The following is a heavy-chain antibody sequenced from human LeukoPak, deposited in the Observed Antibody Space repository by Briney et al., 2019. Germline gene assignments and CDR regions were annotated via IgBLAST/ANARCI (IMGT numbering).Heavy chain of an antibody. Sequence: TLSLTCTVSGGSISSYYWSWIRQPPGKALEWLALIYWNDDKRYSPSLKSRLTITKDTSKNQVVLTMTNMDPVDTATYYCAHRRGDTDPGDLYFDYWGQGTLVTVSS. D-gene: IGHD3-10*01. CDR2: IYWNDDK. CDR1: GGSISSYYW. J-gene: IGHJ4*02. V-gene: IGHV2-5*01. CDR3: AHRRGDTDPGDLYFDY.